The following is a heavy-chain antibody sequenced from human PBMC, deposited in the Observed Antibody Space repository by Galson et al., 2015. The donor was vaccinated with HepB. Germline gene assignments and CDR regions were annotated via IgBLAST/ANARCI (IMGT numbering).Heavy chain of an antibody. J-gene: IGHJ4*02. V-gene: IGHV3-7*03. D-gene: IGHD3-10*01. Sequence: SLRLSCAASGFTFSNYWMSWVRQAPGKGLEWVANIKQDGSEKYYVDSVKGRFIISRDNAMNSLYLQMNSLRAEDTAVYYCARADGSGPAGHFDYWGQGTLVTVSS. CDR1: GFTFSNYW. CDR2: IKQDGSEK. CDR3: ARADGSGPAGHFDY.